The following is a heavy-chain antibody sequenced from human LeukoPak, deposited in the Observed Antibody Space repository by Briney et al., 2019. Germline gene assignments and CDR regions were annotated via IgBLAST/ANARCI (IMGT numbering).Heavy chain of an antibody. CDR1: GFTFSSYA. CDR2: ISYDGSNK. J-gene: IGHJ5*02. Sequence: GGSLRLSCAASGFTFSSYAMHWVRQAPGKGLEWVAVISYDGSNKYYADSVKGRFTISRDNSKNTLYLQMNSLRAEDTAVYYCARDWGPWGQGTLVTVSS. CDR3: ARDWGP. V-gene: IGHV3-30-3*01. D-gene: IGHD3-16*01.